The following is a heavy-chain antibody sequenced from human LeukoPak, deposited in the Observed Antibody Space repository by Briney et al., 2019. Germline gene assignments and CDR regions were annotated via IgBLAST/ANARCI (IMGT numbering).Heavy chain of an antibody. CDR3: TTIKRGNIFGYFDF. V-gene: IGHV4-59*11. J-gene: IGHJ4*02. CDR2: VFDSGRT. CDR1: GGSMTTHH. Sequence: SETLSLTCTDSGGSMTTHHWNWIRQTPGKGLEWIGYVFDSGRTKENPSLKSRVTLSADTSKNQLSLRLSSVTAADTAVYYCTTIKRGNIFGYFDFWGQGILVTVSS. D-gene: IGHD5-18*01.